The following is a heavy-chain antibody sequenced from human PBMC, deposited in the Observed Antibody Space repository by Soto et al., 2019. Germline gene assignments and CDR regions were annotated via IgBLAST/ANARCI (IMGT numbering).Heavy chain of an antibody. J-gene: IGHJ6*02. CDR2: IIPIFGTA. D-gene: IGHD6-6*01. CDR3: ARGSSSSFDYYYYGMDV. V-gene: IGHV1-69*13. Sequence: SVKVSCKASGGTFSSYAISWVRQAPGQGLEWMGGIIPIFGTANYAQKFQGRVTITADESTSTAYMELSSLRSEDTAVYYCARGSSSSFDYYYYGMDVWGQGTTVTVPS. CDR1: GGTFSSYA.